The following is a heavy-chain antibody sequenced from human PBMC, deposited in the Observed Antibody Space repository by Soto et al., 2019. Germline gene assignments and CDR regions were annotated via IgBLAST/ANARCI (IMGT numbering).Heavy chain of an antibody. J-gene: IGHJ5*02. Sequence: SETLSLTCAVYGGSFSGYSWTWIRQSPEKGLEWIGQINDAGSAIYTPSLRNRVAISVGTSNSEFFLDLSSITAADTAVYYCARSVFPWGQGTLVTVSS. CDR1: GGSFSGYS. V-gene: IGHV4-34*01. CDR3: ARSVFP. CDR2: INDAGSA.